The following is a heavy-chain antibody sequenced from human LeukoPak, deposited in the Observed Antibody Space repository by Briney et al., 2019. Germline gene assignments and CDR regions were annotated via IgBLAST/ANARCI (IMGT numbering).Heavy chain of an antibody. V-gene: IGHV3-21*01. J-gene: IGHJ4*02. CDR3: ARDLPYYYDSSGFDY. D-gene: IGHD3-22*01. Sequence: PGGSLRLSCAASGFTFSSYSMKWVRQAPGKGLEWVSSISSSSSYIYYADSVKGRFTISRDNAKNSLYLQMNSLRAEDTAVYYCARDLPYYYDSSGFDYWGQGTLVTVSS. CDR1: GFTFSSYS. CDR2: ISSSSSYI.